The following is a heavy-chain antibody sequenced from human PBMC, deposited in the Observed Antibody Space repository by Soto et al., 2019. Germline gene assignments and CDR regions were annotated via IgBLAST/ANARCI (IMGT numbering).Heavy chain of an antibody. CDR2: INPNSGGT. J-gene: IGHJ6*02. Sequence: QVQLVQSGAEVKKPGASVKVSCKASGYTFTGYYMHWVRQAPGQGLEWMGWINPNSGGTNYAQKFQGWVTRTRDTSISTAYMELSRLRSDDTAVYYCAREYSVVTPPFYYYYGMDVWGQGTTVTVSS. CDR1: GYTFTGYY. V-gene: IGHV1-2*04. CDR3: AREYSVVTPPFYYYYGMDV. D-gene: IGHD2-15*01.